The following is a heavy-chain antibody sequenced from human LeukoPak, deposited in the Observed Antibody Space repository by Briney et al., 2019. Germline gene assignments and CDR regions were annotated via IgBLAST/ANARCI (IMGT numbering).Heavy chain of an antibody. J-gene: IGHJ5*02. CDR2: ISYDGSNK. CDR3: VKEIVPAANWFDP. Sequence: PGGSLRLSCAASGITFSSYGMHWVRQAPGKGLEWVAVISYDGSNKYYADSVKGRFTISRDNSKNTLYLQMNSLRAEDTAVYYCVKEIVPAANWFDPWGQGTLVTVSS. D-gene: IGHD2-2*01. CDR1: GITFSSYG. V-gene: IGHV3-30*18.